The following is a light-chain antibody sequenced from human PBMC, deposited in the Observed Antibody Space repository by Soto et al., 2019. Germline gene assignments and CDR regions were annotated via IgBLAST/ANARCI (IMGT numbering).Light chain of an antibody. Sequence: EIVLTQSPDTLAFSPLERATLSFRASQSIRSGRLAWYQQKPGQAPTLVIFDASSRASGIPERFSGSGSGTDFTLTITRLEPEDFAVYYCQEYDGSPITFGLGTRLEIK. J-gene: IGKJ5*01. V-gene: IGKV3-20*01. CDR2: DAS. CDR3: QEYDGSPIT. CDR1: QSIRSGR.